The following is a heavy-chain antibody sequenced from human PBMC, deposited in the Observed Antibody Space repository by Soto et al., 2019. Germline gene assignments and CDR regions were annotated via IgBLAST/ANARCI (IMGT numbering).Heavy chain of an antibody. CDR3: ARDPSFGAFDI. CDR1: GFTFRSSW. V-gene: IGHV3-7*01. Sequence: EVQLVESGGGLVQPGGSLSLSCEASGFTFRSSWMSWVRQAPGKGLEWVSYIKPDGSEIYYVDTVRGRFTISRDNAKNALYLQMNSLRAEDTALYYCARDPSFGAFDIWGQGTMVTVSA. J-gene: IGHJ3*02. D-gene: IGHD3-10*01. CDR2: IKPDGSEI.